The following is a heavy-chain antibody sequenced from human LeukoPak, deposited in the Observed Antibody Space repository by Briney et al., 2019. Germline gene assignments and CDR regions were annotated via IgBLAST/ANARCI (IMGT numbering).Heavy chain of an antibody. J-gene: IGHJ4*02. CDR3: ARDARRGYSSSWYYFDY. CDR1: GYTFTSYA. Sequence: ASVKVSCKASGYTFTSYAMHWVRQAPGQRLEWMGWINAGNGNTKYSQKFQGRVTITRDTSASTAYMELSSLRSEDTAVYCCARDARRGYSSSWYYFDYWGQGTLVTVSS. CDR2: INAGNGNT. V-gene: IGHV1-3*01. D-gene: IGHD6-13*01.